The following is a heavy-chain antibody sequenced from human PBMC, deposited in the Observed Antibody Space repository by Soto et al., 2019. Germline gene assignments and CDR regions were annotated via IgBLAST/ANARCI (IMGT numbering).Heavy chain of an antibody. CDR1: GGSISNYY. Sequence: SETLSLTCTVSGGSISNYYWSWIRQPPGKGLEWIGYIYYSGSTNYNPSLTSRVTISVDTSKNQFSLKLSSVTAADTAVYYCARHRYSYGVYYFDYWDQGTLVTVSS. J-gene: IGHJ4*02. D-gene: IGHD5-18*01. CDR2: IYYSGST. CDR3: ARHRYSYGVYYFDY. V-gene: IGHV4-59*08.